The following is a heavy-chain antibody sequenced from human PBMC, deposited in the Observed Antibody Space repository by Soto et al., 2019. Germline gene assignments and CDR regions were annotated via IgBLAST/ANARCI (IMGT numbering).Heavy chain of an antibody. CDR1: GFTFSNYA. J-gene: IGHJ4*02. CDR3: ARVGYSSSWIFDY. D-gene: IGHD6-13*01. Sequence: GGSLRLSCAASGFTFSNYAMHWVRQAPGKGLEYVSAISSSGSRTYYANSVKGRFTISRDNSKNTLYLQMGSLRAEDMAVYYCARVGYSSSWIFDYWGQGTLVTVSS. CDR2: ISSSGSRT. V-gene: IGHV3-64*01.